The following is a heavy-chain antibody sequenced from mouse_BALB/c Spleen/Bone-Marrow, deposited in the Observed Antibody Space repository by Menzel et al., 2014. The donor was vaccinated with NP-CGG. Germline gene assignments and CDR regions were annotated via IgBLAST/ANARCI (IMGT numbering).Heavy chain of an antibody. CDR1: GDSITSGY. CDR3: ARSGSSGYHYYAMDY. D-gene: IGHD3-1*01. Sequence: VQLKDSGPSLVKPSQTLSLTCSVTGDSITSGYWNWIRKFPGNKLEYMGYISYSGSTYYNPSLKSRISITRDTSKNLYYLQLNSVTTKDTATYYCARSGSSGYHYYAMDYWGQGTSVTVSS. CDR2: ISYSGST. V-gene: IGHV3-8*02. J-gene: IGHJ4*01.